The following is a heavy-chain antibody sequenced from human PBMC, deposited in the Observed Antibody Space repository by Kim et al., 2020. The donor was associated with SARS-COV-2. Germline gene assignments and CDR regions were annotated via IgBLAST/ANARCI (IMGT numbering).Heavy chain of an antibody. V-gene: IGHV4-59*01. D-gene: IGHD6-13*01. CDR2: TA. Sequence: TANTNPSLSGRVTISVDTSTNQFSLKLNSVTAADTAVYYCASLAAGYGLDVWGQGTTVTVSS. J-gene: IGHJ6*02. CDR3: ASLAAGYGLDV.